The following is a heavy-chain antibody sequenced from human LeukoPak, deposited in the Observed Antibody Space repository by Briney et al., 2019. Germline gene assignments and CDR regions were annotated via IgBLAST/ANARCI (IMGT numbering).Heavy chain of an antibody. V-gene: IGHV4-39*01. CDR1: GDSISSSSYY. CDR3: ARGGIVVVVAAPGAFDI. J-gene: IGHJ3*02. D-gene: IGHD2-15*01. Sequence: SETLSLTCTVSGDSISSSSYYWGWIRQPPGKGLEWIGSIYYSGSTYYNPSLKSRVTISVDTSKNQFSLQMSSVTAADTAVYYCARGGIVVVVAAPGAFDIWGQGTMVTVSS. CDR2: IYYSGST.